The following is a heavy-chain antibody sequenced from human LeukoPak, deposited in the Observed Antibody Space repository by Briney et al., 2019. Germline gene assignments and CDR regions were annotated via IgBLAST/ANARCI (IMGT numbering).Heavy chain of an antibody. CDR3: ARKREGPTTGIDS. CDR2: IYSSGRS. V-gene: IGHV4-39*07. Sequence: SETLSLTCTVSGASISSTNSYWGWIRQCPRTGLEWIGNIYSSGRSYYNPSLKSRVTISIDTSDKQFSLKLTSVTAADTAVYYCARKREGPTTGIDSWGQGTLVTVSS. J-gene: IGHJ4*02. CDR1: GASISSTNSY. D-gene: IGHD1-26*01.